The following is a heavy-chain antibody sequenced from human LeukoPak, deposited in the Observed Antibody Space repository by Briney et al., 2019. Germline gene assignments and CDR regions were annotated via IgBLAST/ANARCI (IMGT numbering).Heavy chain of an antibody. Sequence: PGVSLRLSCAASGFTFSSYAMGWVRQAPGKGPEWVSAISGSGGGAYYADSVKGRFTIPRDSSENTVYLQMSSLRAADTAIYYCAKLGSPAYYFDYWGQGTLVTVSS. J-gene: IGHJ4*02. CDR3: AKLGSPAYYFDY. D-gene: IGHD2-2*01. CDR1: GFTFSSYA. V-gene: IGHV3-23*01. CDR2: ISGSGGGA.